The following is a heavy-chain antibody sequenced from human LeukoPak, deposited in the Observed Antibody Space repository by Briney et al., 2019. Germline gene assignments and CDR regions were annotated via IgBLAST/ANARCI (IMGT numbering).Heavy chain of an antibody. Sequence: ASVKVSCKASGYTFTSYGISWVRQAPGQGLEWMGWISAYNGNTNYAQKLQGRVTMTTDTSTSTAYMELRSLRSDDTAVYYCARDRAVVTDYYYYGMDVWGQGTTVTVSS. D-gene: IGHD4-23*01. V-gene: IGHV1-18*01. J-gene: IGHJ6*02. CDR1: GYTFTSYG. CDR3: ARDRAVVTDYYYYGMDV. CDR2: ISAYNGNT.